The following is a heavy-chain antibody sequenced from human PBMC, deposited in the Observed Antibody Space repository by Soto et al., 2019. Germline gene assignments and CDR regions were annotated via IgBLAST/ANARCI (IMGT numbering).Heavy chain of an antibody. CDR1: GGAFNNYG. CDR2: IIPLFSTT. CDR3: ARDGNLSSSYGDFDY. J-gene: IGHJ4*02. Sequence: QVELVQSGAEVKKPGSSVRVSCKASGGAFNNYGFTWVRQASGQGLEWMGQIIPLFSTTHYAQKVQGRVSITADGSTSTVHMEFSSLTSEDTAVYYCARDGNLSSSYGDFDYWGQGTLVIVSS. V-gene: IGHV1-69*01. D-gene: IGHD6-6*01.